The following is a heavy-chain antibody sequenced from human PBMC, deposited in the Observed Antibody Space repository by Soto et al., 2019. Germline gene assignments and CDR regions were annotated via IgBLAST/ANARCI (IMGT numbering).Heavy chain of an antibody. J-gene: IGHJ4*02. Sequence: GGSLRLSCVASGFTFSSYAMGCVRQGPGKGLEWVAVVSIGGSTHYADSVRGRFTISRDNSKNTLSLQMNSLTAEDTAVYFCAKRRGAGGHFDYWGQGALVTVSS. V-gene: IGHV3-23*01. CDR3: AKRRGAGGHFDY. D-gene: IGHD2-15*01. CDR1: GFTFSSYA. CDR2: VSIGGST.